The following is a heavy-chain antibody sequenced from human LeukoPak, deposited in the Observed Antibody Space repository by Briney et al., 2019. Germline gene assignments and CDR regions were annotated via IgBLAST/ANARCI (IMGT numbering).Heavy chain of an antibody. CDR3: ARYLGYPLYYFDY. CDR1: GYSISSGYY. D-gene: IGHD2-15*01. CDR2: IYHSGST. Sequence: SETLSLTCTVSGYSISSGYYWGWIRQPPGKGLEWIGSIYHSGSTYYNSSLKSRVAISVDTSKNQFSLKLSSVTAADTAVYYCARYLGYPLYYFDYWGQGTLVTVSS. J-gene: IGHJ4*02. V-gene: IGHV4-38-2*02.